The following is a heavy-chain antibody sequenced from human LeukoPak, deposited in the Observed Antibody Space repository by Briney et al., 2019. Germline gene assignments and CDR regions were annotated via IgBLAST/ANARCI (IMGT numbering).Heavy chain of an antibody. V-gene: IGHV4-59*01. CDR2: IYYSGTT. CDR3: ARVLLSNYDFWSGYSNWFDP. Sequence: SETLSLTCTVSGGSISSYYWSWIRQPPGKGLEWLGYIYYSGTTNYNPSLKGRVTISVDTSKNQFSLKLSSVTAADTAVYYCARVLLSNYDFWSGYSNWFDPWGQGTLVTVSS. D-gene: IGHD3-3*01. CDR1: GGSISSYY. J-gene: IGHJ5*02.